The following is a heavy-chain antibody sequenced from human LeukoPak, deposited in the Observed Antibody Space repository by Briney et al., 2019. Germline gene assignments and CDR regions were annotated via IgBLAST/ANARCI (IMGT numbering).Heavy chain of an antibody. V-gene: IGHV4-59*12. CDR2: IYYSGST. D-gene: IGHD5-18*01. CDR1: GGSISSYY. CDR3: ARVQIGYSYGLFDY. J-gene: IGHJ4*02. Sequence: PSETLSLTCTVSGGSISSYYWSWIRQPPGKGLEWIGYIYYSGSTNYNPSYYNPSLKSRVTISVHTSKNQFSLKLSSVTAADTAVYYCARVQIGYSYGLFDYWGQGTLVTVSS.